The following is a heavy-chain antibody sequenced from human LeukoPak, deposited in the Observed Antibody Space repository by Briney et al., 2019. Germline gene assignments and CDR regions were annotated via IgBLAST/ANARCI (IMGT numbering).Heavy chain of an antibody. CDR1: GFTFSSYS. J-gene: IGHJ4*02. Sequence: GGSLRLSCAASGFTFSSYSMNWVRQAPGKGLEWVSSISSSSSYIYYADSVKGRFTISRDNAKNSLYLQMSSLRSEDTAVYYCARPAGYQLPKEMFLYYWGQGTLVTVSS. V-gene: IGHV3-21*04. CDR2: ISSSSSYI. CDR3: ARPAGYQLPKEMFLYY. D-gene: IGHD2-2*01.